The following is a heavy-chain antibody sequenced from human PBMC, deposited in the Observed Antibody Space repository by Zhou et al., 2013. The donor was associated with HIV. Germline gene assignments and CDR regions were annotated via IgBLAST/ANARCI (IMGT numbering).Heavy chain of an antibody. Sequence: QVHLVQSGPEVKRPGASVKVSCKTSGYTFGSYGISWLRQAPGQRPEWMGWITPDNGNTNYARNFQGRVSMTADTSTTTVYMELGRLTSDDTAVYYCARGLSWPVPYYFESWGQGTLVTVSS. CDR1: GYTFGSYG. J-gene: IGHJ4*02. CDR3: ARGLSWPVPYYFES. CDR2: ITPDNGNT. D-gene: IGHD5-12*01. V-gene: IGHV1-18*01.